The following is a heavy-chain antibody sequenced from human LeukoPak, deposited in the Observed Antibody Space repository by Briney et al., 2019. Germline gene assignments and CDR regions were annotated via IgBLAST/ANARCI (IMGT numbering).Heavy chain of an antibody. J-gene: IGHJ4*02. CDR3: AKASAKKYDDY. V-gene: IGHV3-23*01. CDR2: IRGRGVST. CDR1: VVTFSISA. Sequence: GGTLRLSRAASVVTFSISATSSGPDTPRGRLERGLAIRGRGVSTYYADSVKGRFTIPRANPKNTLSLRMNSLRDEDTAVYYCAKASAKKYDDYWGGGTLVTVSS. D-gene: IGHD2/OR15-2a*01.